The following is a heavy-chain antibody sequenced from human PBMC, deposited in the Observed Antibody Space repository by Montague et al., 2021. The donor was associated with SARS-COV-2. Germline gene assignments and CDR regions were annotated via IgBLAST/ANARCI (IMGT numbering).Heavy chain of an antibody. J-gene: IGHJ5*02. Sequence: CLRLSCAASGFTFSSHWMHWVRQLPGKGLLWVSRINTYGTITNYADSVKGRFTISRDNAKNSMYLQMNSLRVEDTAVYYCATDRTVAPGYGFDPWGQGTLVTVSS. CDR1: GFTFSSHW. CDR2: INTYGTIT. CDR3: ATDRTVAPGYGFDP. V-gene: IGHV3-74*01. D-gene: IGHD3-9*01.